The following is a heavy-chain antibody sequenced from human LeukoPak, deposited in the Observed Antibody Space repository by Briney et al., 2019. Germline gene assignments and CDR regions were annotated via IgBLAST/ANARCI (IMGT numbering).Heavy chain of an antibody. D-gene: IGHD3-22*01. V-gene: IGHV1-69*02. Sequence: SVKVSCKASGGTFSSYTISWVRQAPGQGLEWMGRIIPILGIANYAQKFQGRVMITADKSTSTAYMELSSLRSEDTAVYYCARGVYYDSSALGVDPWGQGTLVTVSS. CDR1: GGTFSSYT. J-gene: IGHJ5*02. CDR3: ARGVYYDSSALGVDP. CDR2: IIPILGIA.